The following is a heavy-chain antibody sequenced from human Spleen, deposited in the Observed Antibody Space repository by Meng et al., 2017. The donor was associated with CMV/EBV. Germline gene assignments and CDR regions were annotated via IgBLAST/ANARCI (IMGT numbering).Heavy chain of an antibody. J-gene: IGHJ5*02. CDR1: GFSFSSYV. V-gene: IGHV3-33*06. D-gene: IGHD3-3*01. Sequence: GGSLRLSCAASGFSFSSYVMHWVRQAPGKGLQWVALIWYDGSNEYYADSVQGRFTISRDNSKNTLFLQMNSLRAEDTAVYYCAKGPTDFWSGYYIVSWGQGTLVTVSS. CDR2: IWYDGSNE. CDR3: AKGPTDFWSGYYIVS.